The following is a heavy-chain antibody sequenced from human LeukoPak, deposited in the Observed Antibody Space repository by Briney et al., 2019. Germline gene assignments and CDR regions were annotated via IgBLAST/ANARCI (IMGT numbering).Heavy chain of an antibody. CDR3: ARDRTGQQLISRKEYYYMDV. J-gene: IGHJ6*03. CDR1: GFTFSNYA. D-gene: IGHD4-11*01. V-gene: IGHV3-64*01. CDR2: ITSTGGST. Sequence: GGSLRLSCTASGFTFSNYAIHWVRQAPGKGLEYVSGITSTGGSTFYANSVKGRFSISRDNSKNTVYLQMGSLRGEDMAVYSCARDRTGQQLISRKEYYYMDVWGKGTTVTISS.